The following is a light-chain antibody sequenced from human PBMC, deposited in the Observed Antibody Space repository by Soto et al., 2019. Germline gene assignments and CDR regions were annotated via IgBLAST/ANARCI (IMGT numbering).Light chain of an antibody. CDR2: DAS. J-gene: IGKJ4*01. CDR3: QQRSDWPST. CDR1: QSVSSY. V-gene: IGKV3-11*01. Sequence: EIVLTQSPATLSLSPGERATLSCRASQSVSSYLAWYQQKPGQAPRLLIYDASNRATGIPARFSGSGSGTDFTLTLSSQEPDDFAVYYCQQRSDWPSTFGGGTKVQIK.